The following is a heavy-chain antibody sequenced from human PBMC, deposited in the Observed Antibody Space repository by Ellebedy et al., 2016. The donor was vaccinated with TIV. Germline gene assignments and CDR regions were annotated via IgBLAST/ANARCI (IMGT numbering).Heavy chain of an antibody. V-gene: IGHV3-15*07. CDR2: IKSKTDGGTT. D-gene: IGHD3-16*01. CDR1: GFTFSNAW. J-gene: IGHJ3*02. Sequence: GGSLRLSXAASGFTFSNAWMNWVRQAPGKGLEWVGRIKSKTDGGTTDYAAPVKGRFTISRDDSKNTLYLQMNSLKTEDTAVYYCTTDPILSHLGELFTDAFDIWGQGTMVTVSS. CDR3: TTDPILSHLGELFTDAFDI.